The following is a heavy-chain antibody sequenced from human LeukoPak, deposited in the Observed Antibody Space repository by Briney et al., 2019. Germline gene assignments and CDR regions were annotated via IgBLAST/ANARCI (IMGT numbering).Heavy chain of an antibody. J-gene: IGHJ4*02. CDR2: IYPGDSDT. CDR1: GYSFTSYW. CDR3: ARETRGYSGYDQFDY. D-gene: IGHD5-12*01. V-gene: IGHV5-51*01. Sequence: GESLKISCKGSGYSFTSYWIGLVRQMPGKGLEWMGIIYPGDSDTRYSPSFQGQVTISADKSISTAYLQWSSLKASDTAMYYCARETRGYSGYDQFDYWGQGTLVTVSS.